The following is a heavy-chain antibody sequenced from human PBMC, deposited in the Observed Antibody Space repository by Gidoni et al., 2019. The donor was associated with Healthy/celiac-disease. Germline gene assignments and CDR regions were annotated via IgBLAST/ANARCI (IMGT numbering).Heavy chain of an antibody. CDR2: IYYSGST. Sequence: QLQLQVSGPGLVKPSETLSLTCTVSVRSISSLSSYWGWFRQPPGKGREGIGSIYYSGSTYYNPAHKSRGSISVDTAKNKFSLKLSSVTAADKAVYYCARQYITMIVVVMRGPNWFDPWGQGTLVTVSS. D-gene: IGHD3-22*01. J-gene: IGHJ5*02. CDR1: VRSISSLSSY. V-gene: IGHV4-39*01. CDR3: ARQYITMIVVVMRGPNWFDP.